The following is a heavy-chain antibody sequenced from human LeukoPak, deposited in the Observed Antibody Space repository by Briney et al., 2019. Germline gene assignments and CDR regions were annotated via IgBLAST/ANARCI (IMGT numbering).Heavy chain of an antibody. Sequence: GGSLRLSCTASGFTFSGSAMHWVRQASGKGLEWVGRIRSKANSYATVYAASVKGRFTISRDDSKNTAYLQMNSLKTEDTAVYYCAKEGGYGELSSYFDYWGQGTLVTVSS. CDR2: IRSKANSYAT. J-gene: IGHJ4*02. CDR3: AKEGGYGELSSYFDY. D-gene: IGHD3-16*02. V-gene: IGHV3-73*01. CDR1: GFTFSGSA.